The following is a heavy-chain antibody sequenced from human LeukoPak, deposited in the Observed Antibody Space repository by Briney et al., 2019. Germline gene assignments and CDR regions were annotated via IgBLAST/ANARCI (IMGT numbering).Heavy chain of an antibody. D-gene: IGHD3-10*01. CDR2: ISSSGSTI. J-gene: IGHJ4*02. CDR1: GFTFSSYE. CDR3: ARVSVGNNYGSGSYDN. V-gene: IGHV3-48*03. Sequence: GGSLRLSCAASGFTFSSYEMNWVRRSPGKGLEWVSYISSSGSTIYYADSVKGRFTISRDNAKNSLYLQMNSLRAEDTAVYYCARVSVGNNYGSGSYDNWGQGTLVTVSS.